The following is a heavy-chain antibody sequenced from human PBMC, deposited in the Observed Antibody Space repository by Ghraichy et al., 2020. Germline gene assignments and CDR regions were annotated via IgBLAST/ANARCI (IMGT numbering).Heavy chain of an antibody. D-gene: IGHD6-6*01. CDR2: IYYSGST. Sequence: SETLSLTCTVSGGSISSSSYYWGWIRQPPGKGLEWIGSIYYSGSTYYNPSLKSRVTISVDTSKNQFSLKLSSVTAADTAVYYCARRGSEYSSSATYDYWGQGTLVTVSS. CDR1: GGSISSSSYY. CDR3: ARRGSEYSSSATYDY. J-gene: IGHJ4*02. V-gene: IGHV4-39*01.